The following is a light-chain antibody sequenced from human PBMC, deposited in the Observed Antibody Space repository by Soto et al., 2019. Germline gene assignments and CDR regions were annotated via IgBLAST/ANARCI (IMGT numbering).Light chain of an antibody. Sequence: EIVMTQSPANLSVSPGERATLSCRASQSVSNNLAWYQQKPGQAPRLLMYGASTRATGIPARFSGSGSGTEFTLPISSLQSEDFAVYYGQQYDNWPPWTFGQGPKVEVK. V-gene: IGKV3-15*01. CDR1: QSVSNN. CDR3: QQYDNWPPWT. J-gene: IGKJ1*01. CDR2: GAS.